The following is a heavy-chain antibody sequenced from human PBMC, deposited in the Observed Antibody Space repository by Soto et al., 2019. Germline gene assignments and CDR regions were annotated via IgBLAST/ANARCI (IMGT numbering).Heavy chain of an antibody. D-gene: IGHD4-4*01. CDR3: ARHPSNFWFDP. V-gene: IGHV4-39*01. CDR2: IYYSGST. CDR1: GGSISSSSYF. Sequence: SETLSLTCTVSGGSISSSSYFWGWTRQPPGKGLEWIGSIYYSGSTYYNPSLKSRVTVSVDTSKNQFSLKLSSVTAADTAVYYCARHPSNFWFDPWGQGTLVTVSS. J-gene: IGHJ5*02.